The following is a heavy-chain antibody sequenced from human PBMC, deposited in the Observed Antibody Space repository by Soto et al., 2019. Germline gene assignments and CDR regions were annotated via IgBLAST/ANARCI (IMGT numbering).Heavy chain of an antibody. CDR3: ARGGVSTRTFDY. V-gene: IGHV5-51*01. D-gene: IGHD3-3*01. Sequence: EFLTICCTGAGYNFAGYWIALVRQMPGKGLELMGIIYPSDSDTRYRPSFQGQVTISADKSISSAYLQWSSLRASDTAMYYCARGGVSTRTFDYWGQGTQVTVSS. CDR1: GYNFAGYW. CDR2: IYPSDSDT. J-gene: IGHJ4*02.